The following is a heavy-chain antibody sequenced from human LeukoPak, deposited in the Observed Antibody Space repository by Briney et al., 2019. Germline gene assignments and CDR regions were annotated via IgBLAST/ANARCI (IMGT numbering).Heavy chain of an antibody. CDR1: GFTFDDYA. D-gene: IGHD1-26*01. Sequence: GGSLRLSCAASGFTFDDYAMHWVRQAPGKGLEWVSGISWNSGSIGYADSVKGRFTISRDNAKNSLYLQMNSLRAEDTALYYCAKDLGGHTEIWYYYFDYWGQGTLVTVSS. CDR3: AKDLGGHTEIWYYYFDY. J-gene: IGHJ4*02. CDR2: ISWNSGSI. V-gene: IGHV3-9*01.